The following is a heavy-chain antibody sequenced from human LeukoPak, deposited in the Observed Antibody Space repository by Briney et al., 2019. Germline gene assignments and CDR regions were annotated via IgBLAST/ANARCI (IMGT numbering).Heavy chain of an antibody. V-gene: IGHV3-30-3*01. CDR2: ISYDGSNK. CDR1: GFTFSSYA. J-gene: IGHJ5*02. CDR3: ARLLEMGS. Sequence: GGSLRLSCAASGFTFSSYAMHWVRQAPGKGLEWVAVISYDGSNKYYADSVKGRFTISRDNSKNTLYLQMNSLRAEDTAVYYCARLLEMGSWGQGTLVTVSS. D-gene: IGHD1-1*01.